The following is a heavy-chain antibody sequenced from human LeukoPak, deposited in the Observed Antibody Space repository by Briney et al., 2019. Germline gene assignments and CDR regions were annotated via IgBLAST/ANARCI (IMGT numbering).Heavy chain of an antibody. J-gene: IGHJ5*02. CDR3: ARQEIGLRSFDP. D-gene: IGHD3/OR15-3a*01. CDR2: IYYTGTT. V-gene: IGHV4-39*01. CDR1: GGSISSSSYY. Sequence: SETLSLTCTVSGGSISSSSYYWGWIRQPPGKGLEWLGSIYYTGTTHYNPSLKSRVTISVDTSKNQFSLNLSSVTAADTAVYYCARQEIGLRSFDPWGQGTLVTVSS.